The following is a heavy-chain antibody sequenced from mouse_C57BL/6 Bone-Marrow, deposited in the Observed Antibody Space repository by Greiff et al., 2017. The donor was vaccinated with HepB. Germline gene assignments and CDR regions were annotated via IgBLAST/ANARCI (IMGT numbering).Heavy chain of an antibody. J-gene: IGHJ4*01. CDR2: IYPGNSDT. D-gene: IGHD2-3*01. CDR3: TREGWLLPGYAMDY. CDR1: GYTFTSYW. Sequence: EVKVEESGTVLARPGASVKMSCKTSGYTFTSYWMHWVKQRPGQGLEWIGAIYPGNSDTSYNQKFKGKAKLTAVTSASTAYMELSSLTNEDSAVYYCTREGWLLPGYAMDYWGQGTSVTVSS. V-gene: IGHV1-5*01.